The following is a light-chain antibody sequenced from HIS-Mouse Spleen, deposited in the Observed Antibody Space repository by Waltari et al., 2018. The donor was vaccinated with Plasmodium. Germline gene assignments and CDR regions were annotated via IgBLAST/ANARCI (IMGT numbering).Light chain of an antibody. Sequence: SYELTQPPSVSVSPGQTASITCSGDKLGYKYACWYQQKPGQSPVLVIYPDSNRPSGIPERFSGSNSGNTATLTISGTQAMDEADYYCQAWDSSTVVFGGGTKLTVL. V-gene: IGLV3-1*01. CDR3: QAWDSSTVV. CDR1: KLGYKY. CDR2: PDS. J-gene: IGLJ2*01.